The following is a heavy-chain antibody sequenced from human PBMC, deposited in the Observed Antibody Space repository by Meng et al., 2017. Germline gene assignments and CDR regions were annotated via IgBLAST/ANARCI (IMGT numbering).Heavy chain of an antibody. CDR1: GYTFTSYG. V-gene: IGHV1-18*01. CDR2: ISAYNGNT. CDR3: ARGGSRYYGDYNWYFDL. Sequence: QVQLVQSGAEVKEPGAPVKVSGKASGYTFTSYGISWVRQAPGQGLEWMGWISAYNGNTNYAQKLQGRVTMTTDTSTSTAYMELRSLRSDDTAVYYCARGGSRYYGDYNWYFDLWGRGTLVTVSS. J-gene: IGHJ2*01. D-gene: IGHD4-17*01.